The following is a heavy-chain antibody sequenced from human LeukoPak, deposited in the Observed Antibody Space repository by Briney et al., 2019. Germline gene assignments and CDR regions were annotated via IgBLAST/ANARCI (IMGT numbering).Heavy chain of an antibody. CDR1: GGTFNTYD. J-gene: IGHJ4*02. D-gene: IGHD5-24*01. Sequence: SVKVSCKASGGTFNTYDISWVRQAPGQGLEWMGRIIPGLHITNYAQRFHGRVTISADKSTSTTYLELNNLGSEDTAVYFCSLSKRTSDGSAVDYWGPGTLAAVSS. CDR2: IIPGLHIT. V-gene: IGHV1-69*04. CDR3: SLSKRTSDGSAVDY.